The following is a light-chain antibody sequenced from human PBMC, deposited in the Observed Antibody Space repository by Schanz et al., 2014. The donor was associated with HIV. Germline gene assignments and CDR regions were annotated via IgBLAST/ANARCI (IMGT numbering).Light chain of an antibody. J-gene: IGLJ7*01. Sequence: QSALTQPASVSGSPGQSITISCTGTSSDVGADNSVSWYQQHPGRAPRLLVYDVTYRPSGVSNRFSGSKSGNTASLTISGLQAEDEADYYCSSYTSFGTLVFGGGTQLTVL. CDR2: DVT. CDR3: SSYTSFGTLV. V-gene: IGLV2-14*03. CDR1: SSDVGADNS.